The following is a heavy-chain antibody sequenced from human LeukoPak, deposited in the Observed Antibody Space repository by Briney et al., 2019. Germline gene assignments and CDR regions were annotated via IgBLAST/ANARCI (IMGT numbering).Heavy chain of an antibody. CDR2: INSNGSST. Sequence: PGGSLRLSCAASGFTFSSYWMHWVRQAPGKGLVRVSRINSNGSSTNYADSVKGRFTISRDNAKSTLYLQMNSLRAEDTAVYYCAKELAGATNSYYYYYMDVWGKGTTVTISS. CDR1: GFTFSSYW. CDR3: AKELAGATNSYYYYYMDV. V-gene: IGHV3-74*01. D-gene: IGHD1-26*01. J-gene: IGHJ6*03.